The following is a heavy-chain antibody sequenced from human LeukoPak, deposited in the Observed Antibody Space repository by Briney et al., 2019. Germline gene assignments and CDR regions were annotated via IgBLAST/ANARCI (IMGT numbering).Heavy chain of an antibody. D-gene: IGHD4-11*01. Sequence: PSGTLSLTCAVSGVSISSTNWWSWVRQPPGKGLEWIGEIYHSGSTNYNPSLKSRVTISVDTSKNQFSLKLSSVTAADTAVYYCARDPDYSTVGDYWGQGTLVTVSS. CDR3: ARDPDYSTVGDY. J-gene: IGHJ4*02. V-gene: IGHV4-4*02. CDR1: GVSISSTNW. CDR2: IYHSGST.